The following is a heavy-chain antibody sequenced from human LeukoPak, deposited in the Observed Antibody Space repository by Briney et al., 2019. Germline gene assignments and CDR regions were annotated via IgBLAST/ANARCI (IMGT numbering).Heavy chain of an antibody. V-gene: IGHV3-7*03. Sequence: PGGSLRLSCEASGFTFSSYWMSWVRQAPGKGLEWVANIKQDGSEEYYVDSVKGRFTISRDNAKNSLYLQMNSLGAEDTAVYYCASELDLPTNWAFDYWGQGALVTVSS. D-gene: IGHD7-27*01. CDR3: ASELDLPTNWAFDY. J-gene: IGHJ4*02. CDR1: GFTFSSYW. CDR2: IKQDGSEE.